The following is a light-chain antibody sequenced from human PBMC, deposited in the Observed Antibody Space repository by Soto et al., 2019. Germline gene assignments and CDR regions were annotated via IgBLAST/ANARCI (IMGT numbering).Light chain of an antibody. CDR2: DVS. CDR3: CSYTTSNTRQIV. V-gene: IGLV2-14*03. CDR1: SSEVGGYKY. J-gene: IGLJ1*01. Sequence: QSALTQPAPVSGSPGQSITISCTGTSSEVGGYKYVSWYQHHPGKAPKFMIYDVSNRPSGVSNRFSGSKSGNTASLTISGLQPEDEADYYCCSYTTSNTRQIVFGTGTRSPS.